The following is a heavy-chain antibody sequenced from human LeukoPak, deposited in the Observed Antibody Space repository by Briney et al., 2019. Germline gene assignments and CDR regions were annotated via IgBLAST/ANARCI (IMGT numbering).Heavy chain of an antibody. D-gene: IGHD3-22*01. J-gene: IGHJ4*02. CDR3: VKCGYDSSGYYYFDY. V-gene: IGHV3-23*01. CDR2: ISGSGGST. CDR1: GFTFSSYG. Sequence: GGTLRLSCAASGFTFSSYGMSWVRQAPGKGLEWVSAISGSGGSTYYADSVKGRFTISRDNSKNTLYLQMNSLRAEDTAVYYCVKCGYDSSGYYYFDYWGQGTLVTVSS.